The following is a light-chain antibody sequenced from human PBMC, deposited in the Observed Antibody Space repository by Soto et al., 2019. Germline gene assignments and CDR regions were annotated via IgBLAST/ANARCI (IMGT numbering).Light chain of an antibody. CDR3: ASWDDRLRGVL. Sequence: QAVVTQPPSASGTPGQRVTISCSGGDSNIGSNPVYWYQQLPGTAPKLVIHTNDQRPSGVPDRFSGSKSGTSATLAISGLRSDDEADYYCASWDDRLRGVLFGGGTKLTVL. CDR1: DSNIGSNP. CDR2: TND. J-gene: IGLJ2*01. V-gene: IGLV1-47*01.